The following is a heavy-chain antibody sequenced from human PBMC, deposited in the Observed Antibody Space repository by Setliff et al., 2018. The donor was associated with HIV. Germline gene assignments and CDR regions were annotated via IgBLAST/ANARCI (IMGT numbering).Heavy chain of an antibody. D-gene: IGHD5-12*01. V-gene: IGHV1-24*01. J-gene: IGHJ5*02. CDR2: FDPEDVET. CDR1: GYTLSELS. CDR3: ARAHFLVAMTRNWFDP. Sequence: ASVKVSCKVSGYTLSELSMHWVRQAPGKGLEWMGGFDPEDVETIYAEKFQGRVTMTADTLSNTAHMELIRPRFDDTAVYYCARAHFLVAMTRNWFDPWGQGTLVTVSS.